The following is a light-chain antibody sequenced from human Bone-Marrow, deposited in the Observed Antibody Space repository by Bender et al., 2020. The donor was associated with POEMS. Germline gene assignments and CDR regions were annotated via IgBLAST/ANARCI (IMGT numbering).Light chain of an antibody. J-gene: IGLJ3*02. Sequence: QSGLTQPRSVSGSPGQSVTISCTGASGFVSWYQQHPGKAPKLMIYEATKRPSGVSNRFSASKSGNTASLTISGLQAEDEADYYCCSYAGTYTWVFGGGTKLTVL. V-gene: IGLV2-11*01. CDR2: EAT. CDR1: SGF. CDR3: CSYAGTYTWV.